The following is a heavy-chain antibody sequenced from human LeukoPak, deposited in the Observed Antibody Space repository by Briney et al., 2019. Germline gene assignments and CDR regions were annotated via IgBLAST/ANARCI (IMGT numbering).Heavy chain of an antibody. CDR3: ASGDYYDSSGYYYDY. D-gene: IGHD3-22*01. CDR2: FYYSGSA. CDR1: GGSVSSGDYY. J-gene: IGHJ4*02. Sequence: PSQTLSLTCTVSGGSVSSGDYYWSWIRQPPGKGLEWIGYFYYSGSAYYNPSLKSRVTISVDTSKNQFSLKLSSVTAADTAVYYCASGDYYDSSGYYYDYWGQGTLVTVSS. V-gene: IGHV4-30-4*01.